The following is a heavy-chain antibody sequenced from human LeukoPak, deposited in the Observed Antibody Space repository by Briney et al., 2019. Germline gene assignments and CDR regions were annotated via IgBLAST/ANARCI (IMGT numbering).Heavy chain of an antibody. CDR3: AKDQVISGSEASDI. Sequence: GGSLRLSCAASGITLSDFWFSWVRQAPGKGLEWVSYISSSSSTIFYADSVKGRFTISRDNAKNSLYLQMNSLRAEDTAVYYCAKDQVISGSEASDIWGQGTMVTVSS. V-gene: IGHV3-11*01. D-gene: IGHD2-21*01. J-gene: IGHJ3*02. CDR1: GITLSDFW. CDR2: ISSSSSTI.